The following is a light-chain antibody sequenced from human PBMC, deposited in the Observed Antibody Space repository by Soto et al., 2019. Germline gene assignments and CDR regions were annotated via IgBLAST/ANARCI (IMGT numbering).Light chain of an antibody. CDR1: QGISSF. CDR3: QQLYIFPLT. CDR2: AAS. V-gene: IGKV1-9*01. J-gene: IGKJ5*01. Sequence: DIHLTQSPSFLSASVGDRVTITCRASQGISSFLAWYQQKPGKAPNLLMYAASTLQSGVPSRFSGGESGTVYTLTISSLQPEDSATYYCQQLYIFPLTFGQGTRLEIK.